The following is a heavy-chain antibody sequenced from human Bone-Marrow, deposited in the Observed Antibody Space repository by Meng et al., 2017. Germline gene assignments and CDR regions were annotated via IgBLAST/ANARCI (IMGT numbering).Heavy chain of an antibody. V-gene: IGHV4-34*01. D-gene: IGHD2-15*01. CDR3: ARGGYCSGGSCN. Sequence: VQLQESGPGLLKPSETLSLTCAVYGGSFSGYYWSWIRQPPGKGLEWIGEINHSGSTNYNPSLKSRVTISVDTSKNQFSLKLSSVTAADTAVYYCARGGYCSGGSCNWGQGTLVTVSS. CDR1: GGSFSGYY. J-gene: IGHJ4*02. CDR2: INHSGST.